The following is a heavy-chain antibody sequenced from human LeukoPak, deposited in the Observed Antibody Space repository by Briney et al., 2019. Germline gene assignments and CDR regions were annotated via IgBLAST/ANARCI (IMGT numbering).Heavy chain of an antibody. D-gene: IGHD3-22*01. CDR1: GYTFTGYY. CDR3: ARDKDAHYYDSSGYYCAFDP. CDR2: INPSGGST. J-gene: IGHJ5*02. V-gene: IGHV1-46*01. Sequence: ASVKVSCKASGYTFTGYYMHWVRQAPGQGLEWMGIINPSGGSTSYAQKFQGRVTMTRDTSTSTVYMELSSLRSEDTAVYYCARDKDAHYYDSSGYYCAFDPWGQGTLVTVSS.